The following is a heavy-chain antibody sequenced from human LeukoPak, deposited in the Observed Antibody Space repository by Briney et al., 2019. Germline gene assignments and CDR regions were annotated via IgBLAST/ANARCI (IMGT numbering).Heavy chain of an antibody. CDR2: IRYDGSNK. D-gene: IGHD3-16*01. CDR1: GFTFSSYG. Sequence: GGSLRLSCAASGFTFSSYGMHWVRQAPGKGLEWVAFIRYDGSNKYYADSVKGRFTISRDNSKNTLHLQMNSLRAEDTAVYYCAKDLYDYVWGTNDAFDIWGQGTMVTVSS. J-gene: IGHJ3*02. CDR3: AKDLYDYVWGTNDAFDI. V-gene: IGHV3-30*02.